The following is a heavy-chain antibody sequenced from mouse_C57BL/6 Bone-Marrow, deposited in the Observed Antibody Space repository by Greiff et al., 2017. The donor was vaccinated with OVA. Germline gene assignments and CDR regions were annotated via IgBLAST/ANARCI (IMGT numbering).Heavy chain of an antibody. CDR3: ARDDYYWYFDV. Sequence: EVKLVESGGGLVQSGRSLRLSCATSGFTFSDFYMEWVRQAPGKGLEWIAASRNKANDYTTEYSASVKGRFIVSRDTSQSILYLQMNALSAEDTAIYYCARDDYYWYFDVWGTGHTVTVSS. CDR2: SRNKANDYTT. V-gene: IGHV7-1*01. J-gene: IGHJ1*03. CDR1: GFTFSDFY.